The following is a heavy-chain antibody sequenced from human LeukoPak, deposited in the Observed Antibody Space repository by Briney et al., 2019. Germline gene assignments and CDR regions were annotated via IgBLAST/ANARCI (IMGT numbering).Heavy chain of an antibody. Sequence: AGSLRLSCAASGFIFDTHCMNWVRQAPGKGLEWVATISHTGDSTYYAVSLTGRFTISRDNSKSPLYLQMNSLRAAETAVYCCGRGLHRDKDVYHSTSVVSWGQGTLVTVSS. CDR2: ISHTGDST. J-gene: IGHJ4*02. CDR1: GFIFDTHC. V-gene: IGHV3-23*01. D-gene: IGHD3-22*01. CDR3: GRGLHRDKDVYHSTSVVS.